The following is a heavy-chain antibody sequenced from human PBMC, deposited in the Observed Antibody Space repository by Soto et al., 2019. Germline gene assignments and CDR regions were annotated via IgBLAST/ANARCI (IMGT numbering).Heavy chain of an antibody. CDR1: GSTFSSYG. D-gene: IGHD3-3*01. CDR3: ARAGFWSGLPGYYYYGMDV. V-gene: IGHV3-33*01. CDR2: IWYDGSNK. J-gene: IGHJ6*04. Sequence: GGSLRLSCVASGSTFSSYGMHWVRQAPGKGLDWVAVIWYDGSNKYYADSVKGRFTISRDNSKNTLYLQMNSLRAEDTAVYYCARAGFWSGLPGYYYYGMDVWGKGTTVTVSS.